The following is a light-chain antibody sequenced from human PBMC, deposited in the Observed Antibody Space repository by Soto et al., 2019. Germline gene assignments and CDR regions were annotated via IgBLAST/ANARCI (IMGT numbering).Light chain of an antibody. V-gene: IGKV3-20*01. CDR2: DAS. CDR1: QSVSSY. CDR3: QQYGSSPPT. Sequence: EIVLTQSPATLSLSPGERATLSCRASQSVSSYLAWYQQKPGQAPRLLIYDASNRATVIPDRFSGSGSGTDFTLTISRLEPEDFAVYYCQQYGSSPPTFGQGTKGDIK. J-gene: IGKJ1*01.